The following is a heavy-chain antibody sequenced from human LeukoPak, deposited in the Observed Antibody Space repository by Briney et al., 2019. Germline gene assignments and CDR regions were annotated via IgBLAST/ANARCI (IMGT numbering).Heavy chain of an antibody. CDR3: ARDWGGSYYNWFDP. V-gene: IGHV1-2*02. J-gene: IGHJ5*02. CDR2: INPNSGGT. D-gene: IGHD1-26*01. Sequence: ASVKVSCKASGYTFTGYYMHWVRQAPGQGLEWMGWINPNSGGTNYGQKFQGRVTMTRDTSISTAYMELSRLRSDDTAVYYCARDWGGSYYNWFDPRGQGTLVTVSS. CDR1: GYTFTGYY.